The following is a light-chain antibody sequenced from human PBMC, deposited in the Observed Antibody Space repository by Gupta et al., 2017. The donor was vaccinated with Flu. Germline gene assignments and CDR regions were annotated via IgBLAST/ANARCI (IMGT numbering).Light chain of an antibody. J-gene: IGLJ2*01. CDR2: EVT. CDR1: IDFGYCNS. CDR3: ASYTASDTLV. V-gene: IGLV2-18*02. Sequence: IDFGYCNSVAGYHQAPHTAPKLIIYEVTDRPSGVPHRFSGSKSGNTASLIISGLQAEDEGDYYCASYTASDTLVFGGGTKLTVL.